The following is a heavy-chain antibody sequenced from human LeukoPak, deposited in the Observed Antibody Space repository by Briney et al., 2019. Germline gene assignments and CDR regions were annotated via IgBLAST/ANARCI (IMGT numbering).Heavy chain of an antibody. J-gene: IGHJ4*02. D-gene: IGHD1-26*01. Sequence: TGGSLRLSCAASGFTFSSYSMNWVRQAPGKGLEWVAVIYYDGSTKYYEDSVKGRFTISRDNSKNTLYLQMNSLRAEDTAVYYCARDYSGNALGGYWGQGTLVTVSS. V-gene: IGHV3-33*08. CDR2: IYYDGSTK. CDR3: ARDYSGNALGGY. CDR1: GFTFSSYS.